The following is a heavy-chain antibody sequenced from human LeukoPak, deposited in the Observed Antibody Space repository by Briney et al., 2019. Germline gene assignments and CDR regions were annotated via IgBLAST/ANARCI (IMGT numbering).Heavy chain of an antibody. CDR3: ARSYSSTWYRYWYFDL. V-gene: IGHV4-39*01. J-gene: IGHJ2*01. D-gene: IGHD6-13*01. CDR2: ISYSGST. Sequence: SETLSLTCTVSGGSIGSSSYYWGWIRQPPGKGLEWIGSISYSGSTYYNPSLKSRVTISVDTSKSQFSLKLSSVTVADTAVYYCARSYSSTWYRYWYFDLWGRGTLVTVSS. CDR1: GGSIGSSSYY.